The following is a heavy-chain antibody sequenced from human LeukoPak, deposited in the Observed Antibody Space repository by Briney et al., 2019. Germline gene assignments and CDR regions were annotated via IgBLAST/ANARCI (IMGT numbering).Heavy chain of an antibody. J-gene: IGHJ4*02. CDR3: ARHNAVTTGFDY. D-gene: IGHD4-17*01. V-gene: IGHV4-34*01. CDR2: INHSGST. CDR1: GGSFSGYY. Sequence: PSETLSLTCAVYGGSFSGYYWSWIRQPPGKGLEWIGEINHSGSTNYNPSLKSRVTISVDTSKNQFSLKLSSVTAADTAVYYCARHNAVTTGFDYWGRGTLVTVSS.